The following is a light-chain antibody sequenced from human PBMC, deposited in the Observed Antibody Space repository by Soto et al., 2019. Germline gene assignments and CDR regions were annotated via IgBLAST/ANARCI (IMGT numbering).Light chain of an antibody. Sequence: EIVLTQSPATLSLSPGERDPLSCRASQSVSSHLAWYQQKPGQAPRLLIYDTSNRATGIPGRFSGSGSGTEFTLSISSLEPEDFAVYYCQQRSNWPPRLSFGGGTKVEIK. CDR2: DTS. J-gene: IGKJ4*01. V-gene: IGKV3-11*01. CDR3: QQRSNWPPRLS. CDR1: QSVSSH.